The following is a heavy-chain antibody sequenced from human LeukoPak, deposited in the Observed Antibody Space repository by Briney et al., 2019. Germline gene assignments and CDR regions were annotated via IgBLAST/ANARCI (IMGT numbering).Heavy chain of an antibody. Sequence: AGGSLRLSCAASGFSFSSSWMHWVRQVPGKGLEWVSRINDDETSTTYAESVKGRFTISRDNAKNSLYLQMNSLRAEDTAVYYCARNYYDSSGYYVGGQSQYYFDYWGQGTLVTVSS. D-gene: IGHD3-22*01. V-gene: IGHV3-74*01. CDR3: ARNYYDSSGYYVGGQSQYYFDY. CDR1: GFSFSSSW. J-gene: IGHJ4*02. CDR2: INDDETST.